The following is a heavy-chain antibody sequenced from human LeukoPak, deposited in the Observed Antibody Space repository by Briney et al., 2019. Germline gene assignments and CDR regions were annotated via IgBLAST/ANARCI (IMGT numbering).Heavy chain of an antibody. Sequence: SETLSLTCAVYGGSFSGYYWSWIRQPPGKGLEWIGEVNHSGSTNYNPSLKSRVTISVDTSKNQFSLKLSSVTAADTAVYYCARGIAVAGVPYYFDYWGQGTLVTVSS. CDR2: VNHSGST. CDR1: GGSFSGYY. V-gene: IGHV4-34*01. CDR3: ARGIAVAGVPYYFDY. D-gene: IGHD6-19*01. J-gene: IGHJ4*02.